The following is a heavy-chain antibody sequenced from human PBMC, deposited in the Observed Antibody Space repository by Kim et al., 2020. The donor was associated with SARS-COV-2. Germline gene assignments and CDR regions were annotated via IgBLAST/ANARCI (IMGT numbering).Heavy chain of an antibody. CDR3: AIDIVAVPPSILVYYGMDV. CDR1: GFTFSSYD. D-gene: IGHD2-2*02. J-gene: IGHJ6*02. CDR2: ITGSGGGR. V-gene: IGHV3-23*01. Sequence: GGSLRLSCVASGFTFSSYDMMWVRQAPGKGLEWVSAITGSGGGRDYADSVRGRFTVSRDNSKNTLYLQMNSLRAEDTAVYYCAIDIVAVPPSILVYYGMDVWGQGTTVTVSS.